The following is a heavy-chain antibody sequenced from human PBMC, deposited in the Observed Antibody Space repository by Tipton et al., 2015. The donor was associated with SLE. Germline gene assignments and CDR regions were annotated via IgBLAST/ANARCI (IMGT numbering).Heavy chain of an antibody. J-gene: IGHJ4*02. CDR3: SSPGYSSD. V-gene: IGHV4-34*01. CDR1: GGSFSGYY. D-gene: IGHD6-25*01. CDR2: INHRGST. Sequence: TLSLTCAVYGGSFSGYYWNWIRQPPGKGLERIGEINHRGSTNYNPSLKSRVTISLDTSKNQFSLKMSSVTTADAAVYYYSSPGYSSDWGQGTLVTVSS.